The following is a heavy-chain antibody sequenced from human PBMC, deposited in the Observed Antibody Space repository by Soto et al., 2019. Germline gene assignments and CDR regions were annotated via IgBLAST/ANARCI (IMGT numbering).Heavy chain of an antibody. Sequence: SEPLSLTCAVSGGSISSGGYSWSWIRQPPGKGLEWIGYIYHSGSTYYNPSLKSRVTISVDRSKNQFSLKLSSVTAADTAVYYCARDLHGDYNYWGQGTLVTVPQ. CDR1: GGSISSGGYS. V-gene: IGHV4-30-2*01. D-gene: IGHD4-17*01. CDR3: ARDLHGDYNY. J-gene: IGHJ4*02. CDR2: IYHSGST.